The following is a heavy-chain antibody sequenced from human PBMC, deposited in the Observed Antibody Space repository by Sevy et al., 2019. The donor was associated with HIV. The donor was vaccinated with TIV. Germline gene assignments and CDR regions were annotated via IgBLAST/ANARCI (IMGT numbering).Heavy chain of an antibody. CDR3: ARSFVVVAASISNWLDP. V-gene: IGHV3-33*01. Sequence: QLGGSLRLSCAASAFAFSTYGMHWVRQAPGRGLEWVAGIWYDGSHKYYADSVTGRFTISRDNSKNTLYLQMNSLRAEDTAVYYCARSFVVVAASISNWLDPWGQGTLVTVSS. J-gene: IGHJ5*02. CDR2: IWYDGSHK. CDR1: AFAFSTYG. D-gene: IGHD2-2*01.